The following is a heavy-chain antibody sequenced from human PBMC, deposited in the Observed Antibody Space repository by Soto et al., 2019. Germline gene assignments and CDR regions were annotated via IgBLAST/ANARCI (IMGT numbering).Heavy chain of an antibody. D-gene: IGHD3-3*02. J-gene: IGHJ3*02. CDR1: GYTFTSYG. CDR3: VRECISFNCWGHKPFDI. CDR2: ISAYNGNT. Sequence: QVQLVQSGGDERKPGASVKVSCKASGYTFTSYGISWVRQAPGQGLEWMGWISAYNGNTNYAQKFQDRVTMTTDTSTSTGHMELRSLTSADTDMYYCVRECISFNCWGHKPFDIWGQGTFVTVSS. V-gene: IGHV1-18*01.